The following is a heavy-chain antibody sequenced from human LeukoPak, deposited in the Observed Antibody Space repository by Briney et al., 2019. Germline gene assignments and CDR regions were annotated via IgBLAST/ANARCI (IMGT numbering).Heavy chain of an antibody. CDR2: IHYSGST. V-gene: IGHV4-59*12. CDR3: ARGLNFDY. Sequence: SETLSLTCTVSGGSISNYYWSWIRQPPGKGLEWIGYIHYSGSTNNNPSLKSRVTISVDTSKNQFSLKLSSVTAADTAVYYCARGLNFDYWGQGTLVTVSS. CDR1: GGSISNYY. J-gene: IGHJ4*02.